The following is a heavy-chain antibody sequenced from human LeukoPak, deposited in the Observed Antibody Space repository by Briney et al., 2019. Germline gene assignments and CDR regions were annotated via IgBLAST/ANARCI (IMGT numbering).Heavy chain of an antibody. Sequence: QTLSLTCAISGDSVSSNSAAWNWIRQSPSRGLEWLGRTYYRSKWYNDYAVSVKSRITINPDTSKNQFSLQLNSVTPEDTAVYYCASSLWFGELSLDAFDIWGQGTMVTVSS. J-gene: IGHJ3*02. CDR2: TYYRSKWYN. V-gene: IGHV6-1*01. CDR1: GDSVSSNSAA. CDR3: ASSLWFGELSLDAFDI. D-gene: IGHD3-10*01.